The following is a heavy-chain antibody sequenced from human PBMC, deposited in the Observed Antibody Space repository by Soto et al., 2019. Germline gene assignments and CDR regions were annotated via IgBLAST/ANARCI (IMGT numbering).Heavy chain of an antibody. V-gene: IGHV1-58*01. CDR1: GFTFTSSA. Sequence: SVKVSCKASGFTFTSSAVQWVRQARGQRLEWIGWIVVGSGNTNYAQKFQERVTITRDMSTSTAYMELSSLRSEDMAVYYCAAGYDILTGYMTFDYWGQGTLVTV. J-gene: IGHJ4*02. CDR2: IVVGSGNT. CDR3: AAGYDILTGYMTFDY. D-gene: IGHD3-9*01.